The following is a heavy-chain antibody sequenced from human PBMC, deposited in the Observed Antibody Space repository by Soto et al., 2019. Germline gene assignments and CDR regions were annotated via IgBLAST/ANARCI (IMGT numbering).Heavy chain of an antibody. CDR2: INAGNGNT. D-gene: IGHD1-1*01. CDR3: AADDWNDGAFDI. Sequence: ASVKVSCKASGYTFTSYAMHWVRQAPGQRLEWMGWINAGNGNTKYSQKFQVRVTITKDTSATTAYMELSSLRSEDTAVYYCAADDWNDGAFDIWGQGTMVTVSS. J-gene: IGHJ3*02. V-gene: IGHV1-3*01. CDR1: GYTFTSYA.